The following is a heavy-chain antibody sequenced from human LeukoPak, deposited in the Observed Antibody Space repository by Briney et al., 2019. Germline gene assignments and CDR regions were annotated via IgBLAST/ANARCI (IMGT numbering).Heavy chain of an antibody. V-gene: IGHV4-59*08. D-gene: IGHD3-3*01. CDR3: ARRRGDFWSDYYAFDY. Sequence: PSETLSLTCTVSGGSISNSYWSWIRQPPGKGLEWMGYIYYSGSTNYNPSLTSRVTISLDTSKNQFSLILSSVTAADTAVYYCARRRGDFWSDYYAFDYWGQGTLVTISS. CDR2: IYYSGST. CDR1: GGSISNSY. J-gene: IGHJ4*02.